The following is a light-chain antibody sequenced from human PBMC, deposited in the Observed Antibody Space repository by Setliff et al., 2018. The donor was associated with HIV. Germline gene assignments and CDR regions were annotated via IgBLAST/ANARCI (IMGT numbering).Light chain of an antibody. CDR1: SSDIGAYNY. Sequence: QSALTQPASVSGSPGQSITISCTGTSSDIGAYNYVSWYQQHPGKAPKLMIYDVTNRPSGVSDRFSGSKSGNTASLTISGLQAEDEAEYYCSSYTSSPPGYVFGTGTKVTVL. CDR3: SSYTSSPPGYV. J-gene: IGLJ1*01. CDR2: DVT. V-gene: IGLV2-14*01.